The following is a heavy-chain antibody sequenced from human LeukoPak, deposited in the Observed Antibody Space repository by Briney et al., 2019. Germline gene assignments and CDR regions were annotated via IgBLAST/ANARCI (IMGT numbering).Heavy chain of an antibody. V-gene: IGHV3-23*01. CDR2: ISGSGGST. CDR1: GFTFSSYA. CDR3: ANADYYDSSAPGCFQH. J-gene: IGHJ1*01. Sequence: GGSLRLSFAASGFTFSSYAMSWVRQAPGKGLEWVSAISGSGGSTYYADSVKGRFTISRDNSKNTLYLQMNSLRAEDTAVYYCANADYYDSSAPGCFQHWGQGTLVTVSS. D-gene: IGHD3-22*01.